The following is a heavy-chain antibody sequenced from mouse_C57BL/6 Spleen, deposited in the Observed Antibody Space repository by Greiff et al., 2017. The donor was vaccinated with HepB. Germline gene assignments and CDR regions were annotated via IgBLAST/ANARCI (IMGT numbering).Heavy chain of an antibody. J-gene: IGHJ1*03. Sequence: EVKLLESGPGLVKPSQSLSLTCSVTGYSITSGYYWNWIRQFPGNKLEWMGYISYDGSNNYNPSLKNRISITRDTSKNQFFLKLNSVTTEDTATYYCAREGTTVVATSPYFDVWGTGTTVTVSS. CDR1: GYSITSGYY. D-gene: IGHD1-1*01. CDR3: AREGTTVVATSPYFDV. V-gene: IGHV3-6*01. CDR2: ISYDGSN.